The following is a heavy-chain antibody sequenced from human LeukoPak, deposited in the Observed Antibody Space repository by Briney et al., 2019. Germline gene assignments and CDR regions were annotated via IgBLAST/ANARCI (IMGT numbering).Heavy chain of an antibody. Sequence: GGSLRLSCAASGFTFSSYGMHWVRQAPGKGLEWVAVISYDGSNKYYTDSVKGRFTISRDNSKNTLYLQLNSLKPEDTAVYYCAKDTRCGGDCYSVGNDWGQGTLVTVSS. CDR2: ISYDGSNK. V-gene: IGHV3-30*18. D-gene: IGHD2-21*02. J-gene: IGHJ1*01. CDR3: AKDTRCGGDCYSVGND. CDR1: GFTFSSYG.